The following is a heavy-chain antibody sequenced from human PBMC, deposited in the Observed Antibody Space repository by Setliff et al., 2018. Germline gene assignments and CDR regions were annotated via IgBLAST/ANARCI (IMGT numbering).Heavy chain of an antibody. CDR2: IKSTIDGGAI. CDR1: GLPFSNSN. V-gene: IGHV3-15*01. D-gene: IGHD3-16*01. Sequence: GGSLRLSCVASGLPFSNSNMNWVRQAPGKGLEWVGRIKSTIDGGAIDYAAPVKGRFTISRDDSKNTLYLQMNSLKTEDTAVYYCLGSLRKINSFDLWGQGTMVTVSS. J-gene: IGHJ3*01. CDR3: LGSLRKINSFDL.